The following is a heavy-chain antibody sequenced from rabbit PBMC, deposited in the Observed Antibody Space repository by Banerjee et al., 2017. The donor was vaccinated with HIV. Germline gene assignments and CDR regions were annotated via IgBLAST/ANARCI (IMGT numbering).Heavy chain of an antibody. CDR2: INTSSGNT. J-gene: IGHJ4*01. V-gene: IGHV1S45*01. Sequence: QEQLEESGGDLVKPEGSLTLTCTASGFSFSGYYMSWVRQAPGKGLEWIACINTSSGNTVYATWAKGRFTISKTSWTTVTLQMTSLTAADTATYFCARDLAGVIGWNFHLWGPCTLVTVS. D-gene: IGHD4-1*01. CDR3: ARDLAGVIGWNFHL. CDR1: GFSFSGYYM.